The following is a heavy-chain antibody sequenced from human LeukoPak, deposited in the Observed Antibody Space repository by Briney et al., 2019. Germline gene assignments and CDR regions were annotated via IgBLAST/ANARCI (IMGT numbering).Heavy chain of an antibody. V-gene: IGHV4-34*01. CDR2: INHSGST. D-gene: IGHD3-10*01. CDR1: GGSFSGYY. CDR3: ARSPEGSGTDY. Sequence: SETLSLTCAVYGGSFSGYYWSWIRQPPGKGLEWIGEINHSGSTNYNPSLKSRVTISVDTSKNQFSLKLSSATAADTAVYYCARSPEGSGTDYWGQGTLVTVSS. J-gene: IGHJ4*02.